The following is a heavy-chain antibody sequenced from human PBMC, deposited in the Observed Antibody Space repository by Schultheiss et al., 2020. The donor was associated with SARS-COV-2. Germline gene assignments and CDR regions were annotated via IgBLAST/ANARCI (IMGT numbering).Heavy chain of an antibody. CDR1: GGSFSGYY. D-gene: IGHD4-17*01. Sequence: SETLSLTCAVSGGSFSGYYWSWIRQPPGKGLEWIGEIYHSGSTNYNPSLKSRVSISVDKSKNQFSLKLSSVTAADTAVYYCAGTVKLKYYFDYWGQGTLVTVSS. CDR3: AGTVKLKYYFDY. J-gene: IGHJ4*02. CDR2: IYHSGST. V-gene: IGHV4-34*01.